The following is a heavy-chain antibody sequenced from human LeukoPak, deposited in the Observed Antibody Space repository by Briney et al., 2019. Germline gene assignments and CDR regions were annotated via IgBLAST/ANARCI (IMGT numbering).Heavy chain of an antibody. V-gene: IGHV4-61*02. CDR3: ARDMYHDFWSGEGDAFDI. J-gene: IGHJ3*02. D-gene: IGHD3-3*01. CDR1: GGSISSGSYY. CDR2: IYTSGST. Sequence: MASETLSLTCTVSGGSISSGSYYWSWIRQPAGKGLEWIGRIYTSGSTNYNPSLKSRVTISVDTSKNQFSLKLSSVTAADTAVYYCARDMYHDFWSGEGDAFDIWGQGTMVTVSS.